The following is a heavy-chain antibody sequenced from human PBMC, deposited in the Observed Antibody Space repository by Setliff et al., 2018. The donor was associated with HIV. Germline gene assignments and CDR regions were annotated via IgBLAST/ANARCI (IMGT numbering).Heavy chain of an antibody. CDR1: GESFSRYY. V-gene: IGHV4-34*01. J-gene: IGHJ4*02. CDR2: INHSAFT. D-gene: IGHD3-16*01. CDR3: AGRPGGITRARLDN. Sequence: PSETLSLTCAVCGESFSRYYFTWIRQAPGRGLEWIGEINHSAFTKYNPSLASRVTMSIDTSKNQFSLLLSSVTAADTAMYFCAGRPGGITRARLDNWGQGTLVTVSS.